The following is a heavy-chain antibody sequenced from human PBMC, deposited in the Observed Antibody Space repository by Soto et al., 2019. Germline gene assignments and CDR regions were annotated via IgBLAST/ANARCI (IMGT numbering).Heavy chain of an antibody. CDR2: ISWNSGSI. J-gene: IGHJ1*01. CDR1: GFTFDDYA. D-gene: IGHD2-15*01. Sequence: GGSLRLSCAASGFTFDDYAMHWVRQAPGKGLEWVSGISWNSGSIGYADSVKGRFTISRDNAKNSLYLQMNSLRAEDTALYYCAKDGGGGITSYCSGGSCYWAEYFQHWGQGTLVTVSS. CDR3: AKDGGGGITSYCSGGSCYWAEYFQH. V-gene: IGHV3-9*01.